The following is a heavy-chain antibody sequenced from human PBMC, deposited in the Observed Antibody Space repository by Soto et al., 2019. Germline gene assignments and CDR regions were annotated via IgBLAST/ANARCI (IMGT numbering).Heavy chain of an antibody. V-gene: IGHV1-69*13. D-gene: IGHD2-2*01. CDR1: GGTFSSYA. CDR3: ARDLVLVPAAIDNWFDP. CDR2: IIPIFGTA. Sequence: SVKVSCKASGGTFSSYAISWVRQAPGQGLEWMGGIIPIFGTANYAQKFQGRVTITADESTSTAYMELSSLRSEDTAVYYCARDLVLVPAAIDNWFDPWGQGTLVTVSS. J-gene: IGHJ5*02.